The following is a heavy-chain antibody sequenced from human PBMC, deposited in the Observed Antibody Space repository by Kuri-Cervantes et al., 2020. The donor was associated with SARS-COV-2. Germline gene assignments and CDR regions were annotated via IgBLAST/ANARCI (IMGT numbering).Heavy chain of an antibody. J-gene: IGHJ5*02. Sequence: SDTLSLTCAVSCGSISSGGYYGSWIRQHPGKGLEWIGYIYYSGNTYYNPSLKSRVTISVDTSKNQFSLKLSSVTAADTAVYYCARAVRDCSSTSCYPNWFDPWGQGTLVTVSS. CDR1: CGSISSGGYY. V-gene: IGHV4-31*11. CDR2: IYYSGNT. D-gene: IGHD2-2*01. CDR3: ARAVRDCSSTSCYPNWFDP.